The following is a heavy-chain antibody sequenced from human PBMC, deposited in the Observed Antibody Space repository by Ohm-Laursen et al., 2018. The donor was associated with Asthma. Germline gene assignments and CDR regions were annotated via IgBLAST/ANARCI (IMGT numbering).Heavy chain of an antibody. Sequence: SDTLSLTCAVYGGSFSDNYWSWIRQPPGKGLEWIGEINHSGSTNYNPSLESRVTISVDTSKNQFSLKLSSVTAADTAVYYCARWVVRGVTPNAHWFDPWGQGTLVTVSS. V-gene: IGHV4-34*01. CDR1: GGSFSDNY. J-gene: IGHJ5*02. CDR3: ARWVVRGVTPNAHWFDP. CDR2: INHSGST. D-gene: IGHD3-10*01.